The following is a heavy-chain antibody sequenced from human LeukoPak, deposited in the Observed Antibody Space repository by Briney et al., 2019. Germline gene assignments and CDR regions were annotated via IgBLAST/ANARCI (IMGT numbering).Heavy chain of an antibody. CDR3: VREQDHGDYIDY. V-gene: IGHV4-61*02. CDR2: VYTSGTT. J-gene: IGHJ4*02. CDR1: GGSITSGYF. D-gene: IGHD4-17*01. Sequence: SETLSLTCTVSGGSITSGYFWTWIRQPAGNTLEWIGRVYTSGTTDYNPSLRSRATISLDTSKNQFSLKLNSVTATDTAVYYCVREQDHGDYIDYWGQGTLVTVSS.